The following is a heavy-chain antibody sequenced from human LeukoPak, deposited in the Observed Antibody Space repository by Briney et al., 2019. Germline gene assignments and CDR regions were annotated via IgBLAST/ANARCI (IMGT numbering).Heavy chain of an antibody. Sequence: GGSLRLSCAASGFTFSNYEMNWARQAPGKGLEWVSYISTGGNTIYYADSVKGRFTFSRDNAKNSLYLQMNSLRAEDTAVYYCTRGGGYSYYWGQGTLVTVSS. CDR2: ISTGGNTI. V-gene: IGHV3-48*03. J-gene: IGHJ4*02. CDR3: TRGGGYSYY. CDR1: GFTFSNYE. D-gene: IGHD2-15*01.